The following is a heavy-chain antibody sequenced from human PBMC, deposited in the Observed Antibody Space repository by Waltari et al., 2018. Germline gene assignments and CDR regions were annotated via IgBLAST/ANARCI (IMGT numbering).Heavy chain of an antibody. CDR1: GINSGAYA. V-gene: IGHV3-49*04. CDR2: IRSKTYGGAP. CDR3: TRADGMTDLDY. J-gene: IGHJ4*02. Sequence: EVQLAESGGGLVQPGRSLSLSCTASGINSGAYAMTWVRQVPGKGLEWVGFIRSKTYGGAPEYAASVKGRFTISRDDSKSVAYLQMNSLRTEDTALYYCTRADGMTDLDYWGQGALVTVSS.